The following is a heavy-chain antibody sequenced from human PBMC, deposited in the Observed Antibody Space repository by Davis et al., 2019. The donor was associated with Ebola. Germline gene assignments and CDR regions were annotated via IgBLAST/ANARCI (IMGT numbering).Heavy chain of an antibody. V-gene: IGHV4-39*07. Sequence: SETLSLTCTVSGGSISSSSYYWGWIRQPPGKGLEWIGEINHSGSTNYNPSLKRLVTISVDTSKNQFSLKLSSVTAADTAVYYCARAAAPTPAYYMDVWGKGTTVTVSS. CDR3: ARAAAPTPAYYMDV. J-gene: IGHJ6*03. CDR1: GGSISSSSYY. CDR2: INHSGST. D-gene: IGHD1-14*01.